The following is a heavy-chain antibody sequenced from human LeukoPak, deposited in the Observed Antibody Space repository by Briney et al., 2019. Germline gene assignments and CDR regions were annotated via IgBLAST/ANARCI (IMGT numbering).Heavy chain of an antibody. J-gene: IGHJ3*01. CDR1: GYTFTSYD. CDR2: MSPNSGNT. D-gene: IGHD4-11*01. Sequence: GASVKLSCKASGYTFTSYDISWVRQATGQGLERMGRMSPNSGNTGYAQKFQGRVIMTRNTSMSRAYMELSRLRSEDTAVYYCARGRHNYCWGQGTMVTVSS. CDR3: ARGRHNYC. V-gene: IGHV1-8*01.